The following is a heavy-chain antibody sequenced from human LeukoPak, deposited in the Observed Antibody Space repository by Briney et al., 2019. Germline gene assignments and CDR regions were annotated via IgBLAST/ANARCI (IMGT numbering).Heavy chain of an antibody. CDR2: IKQDGSDK. CDR1: GFTFSSYW. J-gene: IGHJ4*02. D-gene: IGHD2-15*01. CDR3: ARFCSGGSCYYAIDY. Sequence: GGSLRLSCAASGFTFSSYWMTWVRQAPGRGLEWVANIKQDGSDKYYVDSVKGRFTISRDNAKNSLYLQMNSLRAEDTAVYYCARFCSGGSCYYAIDYWGQGTLVTVSS. V-gene: IGHV3-7*01.